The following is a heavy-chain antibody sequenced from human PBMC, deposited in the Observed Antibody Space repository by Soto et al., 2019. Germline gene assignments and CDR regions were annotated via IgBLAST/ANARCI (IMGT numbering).Heavy chain of an antibody. V-gene: IGHV1-46*01. D-gene: IGHD1-26*01. CDR1: GYTFTSYG. CDR2: INPSGGST. CDR3: ARDSHIVGATSNFDY. Sequence: ASVKVSCKASGYTFTSYGISWVRQAPGQGLEWMGIINPSGGSTSYAQKFQGRVTMTRDTSTSTVYMELSSLRSEDTAVYYCARDSHIVGATSNFDYWGQGTLVTVSS. J-gene: IGHJ4*02.